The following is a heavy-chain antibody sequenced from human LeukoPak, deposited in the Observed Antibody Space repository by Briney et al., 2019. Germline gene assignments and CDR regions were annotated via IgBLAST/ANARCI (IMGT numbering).Heavy chain of an antibody. D-gene: IGHD3-10*01. Sequence: SETLSLTCTVSGGSISSSSYYWAWIRQPPGKGLEWIGSIFYSGSTSYNPSLKSRVTISVDTSKNQFSLKLSSVTAADTAVYYCAGRAMVRGVIRSYWGQGTLVTVSS. V-gene: IGHV4-39*01. CDR3: AGRAMVRGVIRSY. CDR1: GGSISSSSYY. J-gene: IGHJ4*02. CDR2: IFYSGST.